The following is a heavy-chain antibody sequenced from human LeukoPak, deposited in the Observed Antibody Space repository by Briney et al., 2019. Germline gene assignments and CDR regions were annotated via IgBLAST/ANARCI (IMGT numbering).Heavy chain of an antibody. J-gene: IGHJ4*02. CDR3: ARVERITIFGVVSYYFDY. V-gene: IGHV1-69-2*01. Sequence: ASVKLSCEVSGYTFTDYYMHWVQQAPGKGLEWMGLVDPEDGETIYAEKFQGRVTITADTSTDTAYMELSSLRSEDTAVYYCARVERITIFGVVSYYFDYWGQGTLVTVSS. CDR2: VDPEDGET. D-gene: IGHD3-3*01. CDR1: GYTFTDYY.